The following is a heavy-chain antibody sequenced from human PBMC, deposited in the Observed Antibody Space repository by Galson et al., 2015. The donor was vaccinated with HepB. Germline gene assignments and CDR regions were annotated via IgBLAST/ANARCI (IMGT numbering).Heavy chain of an antibody. Sequence: SLRLSCAASGFTFSTYAMNWVRQAPGKGLEWVSGIRGSGGSEHYADSVLGRFIISRDNSKNTLYLQMNGLRVEDTAVYYCVYGAAASWGYYYHNWGQGTLFTGSS. V-gene: IGHV3-23*01. J-gene: IGHJ4*02. CDR1: GFTFSTYA. D-gene: IGHD4/OR15-4a*01. CDR3: VYGAAASWGYYYHN. CDR2: IRGSGGSE.